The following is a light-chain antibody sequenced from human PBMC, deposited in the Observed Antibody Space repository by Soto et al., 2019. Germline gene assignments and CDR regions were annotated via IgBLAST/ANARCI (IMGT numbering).Light chain of an antibody. J-gene: IGKJ5*01. CDR3: QQYGSSPIT. CDR1: QSVNSDY. Sequence: EIALTQSPGTLSLSPGQRTTLSCRSSQSVNSDYLGWFQQNPGQAPRLLIYGASTRATGIPDRFSGSGSGTDFTLTISRLEPEDFAVYYCQQYGSSPITFGQGTRLEIK. V-gene: IGKV3-20*01. CDR2: GAS.